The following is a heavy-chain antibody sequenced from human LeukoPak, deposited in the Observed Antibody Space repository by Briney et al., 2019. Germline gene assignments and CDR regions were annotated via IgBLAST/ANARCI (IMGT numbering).Heavy chain of an antibody. CDR2: VNPNSGVT. V-gene: IGHV1-2*02. CDR3: ARDTGFPFFDF. CDR1: GYSFIGYY. Sequence: ASVKVSCKASGYSFIGYYIHWVRQAPGQGLEWVGSVNPNSGVTDYAQKFQGRITMTRDTSISTAYMELNRLTSDDTAAYYCARDTGFPFFDFWGHGALVTVSS. J-gene: IGHJ4*01.